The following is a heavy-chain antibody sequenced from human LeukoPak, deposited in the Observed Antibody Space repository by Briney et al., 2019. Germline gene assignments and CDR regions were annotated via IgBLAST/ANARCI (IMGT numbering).Heavy chain of an antibody. V-gene: IGHV1-46*01. Sequence: GGSVTVSRTASGYTFTNYYMHWVRQAPGQGLEWVGLINSSGGSTNYAQKFQGRVTMTRDKSTSTVYMELSSLRSEDTAVYYCARPAERYYYDSSGAYYFDYWGQGTLVTVSS. CDR2: INSSGGST. D-gene: IGHD3-22*01. CDR3: ARPAERYYYDSSGAYYFDY. CDR1: GYTFTNYY. J-gene: IGHJ4*02.